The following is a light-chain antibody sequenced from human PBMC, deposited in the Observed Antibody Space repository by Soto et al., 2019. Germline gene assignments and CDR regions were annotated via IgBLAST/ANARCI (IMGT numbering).Light chain of an antibody. Sequence: DIQMTQSPSTLSASIGDRITISCRASQNIDTWLAWYQQRPGEAPKLLIYTASNLENGVPSRFSGSGSGTAFTLNLSSLQPEDFATYYCQQYSDSSRSFGQGT. V-gene: IGKV1-5*03. CDR3: QQYSDSSRS. J-gene: IGKJ1*01. CDR1: QNIDTW. CDR2: TAS.